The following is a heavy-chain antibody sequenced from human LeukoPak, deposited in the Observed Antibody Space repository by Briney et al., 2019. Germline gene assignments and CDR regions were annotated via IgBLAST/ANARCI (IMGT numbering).Heavy chain of an antibody. CDR2: ISGSGGST. CDR1: GFTFSSYA. CDR3: AKNHLGPAIVVATSDY. V-gene: IGHV3-23*01. D-gene: IGHD3-22*01. Sequence: GGSLRLSCAASGFTFSSYAMSWVRQAPGKGLEWVSAISGSGGSTYYADSVKGRFTISRDNSKNTLYLQMNSLRAEDTAVYYCAKNHLGPAIVVATSDYWGQGTLVTVSS. J-gene: IGHJ4*02.